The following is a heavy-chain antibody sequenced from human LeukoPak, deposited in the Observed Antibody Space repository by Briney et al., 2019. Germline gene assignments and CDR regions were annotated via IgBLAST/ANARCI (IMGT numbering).Heavy chain of an antibody. CDR3: ASTGSGSYYR. CDR1: GYSISSGYY. V-gene: IGHV4-38-2*02. Sequence: SETLSLTCIVSGYSISSGYYWGWIRQPPGKGLEWIGSIYHSGSTYYNPSFKSRVTISVDMSKNQFSLKLSSVTAADTAVYYCASTGSGSYYRWGQGTLVTVSS. J-gene: IGHJ4*02. CDR2: IYHSGST. D-gene: IGHD3-10*01.